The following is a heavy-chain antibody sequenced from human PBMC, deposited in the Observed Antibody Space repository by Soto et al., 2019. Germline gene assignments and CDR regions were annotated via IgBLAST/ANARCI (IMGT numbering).Heavy chain of an antibody. J-gene: IGHJ3*02. CDR2: ISAYNGNT. CDR1: GYPFTSYV. Sequence: SVKLSCKASGYPFTSYVSSWVRQAPGQGLEWMGWISAYNGNTNYAQKLQGRVTMTTDTSTSTAYMELRSLRSDDTAVYYCAHGLRTDAFDIWGQGTMVTVSS. V-gene: IGHV1-18*01. D-gene: IGHD2-8*01. CDR3: AHGLRTDAFDI.